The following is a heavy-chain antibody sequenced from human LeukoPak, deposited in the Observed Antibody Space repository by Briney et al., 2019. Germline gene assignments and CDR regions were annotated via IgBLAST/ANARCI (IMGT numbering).Heavy chain of an antibody. D-gene: IGHD4-17*01. J-gene: IGHJ4*02. V-gene: IGHV1-69*06. CDR1: GGTFNTYA. CDR3: ARIEGDYGVFVY. Sequence: ASVKVSCKXSGGTFNTYAINWVRQAPEQGLEWMGRIIPVFGTPKYAQKFQGRVTITADRSTSTAYMELSSLKPDDTAIYYCARIEGDYGVFVYWGQGTLVTVSS. CDR2: IIPVFGTP.